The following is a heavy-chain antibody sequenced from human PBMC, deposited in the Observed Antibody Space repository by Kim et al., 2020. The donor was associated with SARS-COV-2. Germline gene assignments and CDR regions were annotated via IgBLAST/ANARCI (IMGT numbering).Heavy chain of an antibody. D-gene: IGHD3-9*01. Sequence: GGSLRLSCAASGFTFSSYGMHWVRQAPGKGLEWVAVISYDGSNKYYADSVKGRFTISRDNSKNTLYLQMNSLRAEDTAVYYCAKVVLERNYDILTGHIYYYYYGMDVWGQGTTVTVSS. CDR1: GFTFSSYG. CDR2: ISYDGSNK. J-gene: IGHJ6*02. CDR3: AKVVLERNYDILTGHIYYYYYGMDV. V-gene: IGHV3-30*18.